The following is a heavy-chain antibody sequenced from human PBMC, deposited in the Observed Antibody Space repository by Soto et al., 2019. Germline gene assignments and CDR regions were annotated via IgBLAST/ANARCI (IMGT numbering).Heavy chain of an antibody. V-gene: IGHV1-69*13. J-gene: IGHJ4*02. CDR1: GGTFSIYA. D-gene: IGHD3-22*01. Sequence: ASVKVSCKASGGTFSIYAISWVRQAPGQGLERMGGIIPIFGTANYAQKFQGRVTITADESTSTAYMELSSLRSEYTAVYYCASGPLVYYYSSGYFFSYYFDYWGQGTLVTVSS. CDR2: IIPIFGTA. CDR3: ASGPLVYYYSSGYFFSYYFDY.